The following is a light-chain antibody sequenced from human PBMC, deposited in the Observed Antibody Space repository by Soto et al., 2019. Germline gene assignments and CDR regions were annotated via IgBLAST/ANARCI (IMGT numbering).Light chain of an antibody. CDR3: QHYGNTPPSVT. CDR2: GAS. Sequence: EIVLTQSPGTLSLSPGERATLSCRASQSLSSSYLVWYQQKPGQAPRLLIYGASSRATAIPDRFSGSGSGPDFTLTISRLEPEDFAVYYCQHYGNTPPSVTFGPGTKVDIK. CDR1: QSLSSSY. V-gene: IGKV3-20*01. J-gene: IGKJ3*01.